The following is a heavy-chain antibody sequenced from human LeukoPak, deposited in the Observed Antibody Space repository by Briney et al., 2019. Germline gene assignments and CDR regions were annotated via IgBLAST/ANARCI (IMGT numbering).Heavy chain of an antibody. D-gene: IGHD6-13*01. V-gene: IGHV4-39*07. Sequence: SETLSLTCTVSGDSISSSSYFWGWIRQPPGKGLEWIGSIYYTGSTDYTPSPKSRATISADTSKNQFSLKLTSVTAADTAVYYCSSLEVSSSWRYWGQGTLVTVSS. J-gene: IGHJ4*02. CDR1: GDSISSSSYF. CDR3: SSLEVSSSWRY. CDR2: IYYTGST.